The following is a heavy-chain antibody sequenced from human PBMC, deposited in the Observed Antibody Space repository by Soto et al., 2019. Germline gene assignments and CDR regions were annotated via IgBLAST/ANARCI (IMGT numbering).Heavy chain of an antibody. D-gene: IGHD5-12*01. CDR1: GGSISSYY. CDR3: ARAYGGYADY. Sequence: SETLSLTCTVSGGSISSYYWSWIRQPPGKGLEWIGYVYYSGSTNYNPSLKSRVTISVDTSKNQFSLKLSSVTAADTAVYYCARAYGGYADYWGQGALVTVSS. J-gene: IGHJ4*02. CDR2: VYYSGST. V-gene: IGHV4-59*01.